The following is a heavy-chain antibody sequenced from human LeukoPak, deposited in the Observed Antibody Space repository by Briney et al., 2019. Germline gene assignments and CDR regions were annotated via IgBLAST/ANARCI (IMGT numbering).Heavy chain of an antibody. CDR1: GYTFTSYG. Sequence: ASVKVSCKASGYTFTSYGISWVRQAPEQGLEWMGWISAYNGNTNYAQKLQGRVTMTTDTSTSTAYMELRSLRSDDTAVYYCARDQSRYYGSGSYSPWNYWGQGTLVTVSS. V-gene: IGHV1-18*04. CDR2: ISAYNGNT. CDR3: ARDQSRYYGSGSYSPWNY. J-gene: IGHJ4*02. D-gene: IGHD3-10*01.